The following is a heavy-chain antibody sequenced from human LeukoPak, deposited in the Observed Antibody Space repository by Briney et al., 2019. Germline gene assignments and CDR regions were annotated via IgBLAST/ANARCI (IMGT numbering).Heavy chain of an antibody. V-gene: IGHV4-59*08. Sequence: SETLSLTCTVSGGSISSYYWNWIRQPPGKGLEWIGYIYYSGSTNYNPSLKSRVTISVDTSKNQFSLKLSSVTATDTAVYYCARVNRMVPGYCSGGTCPGDYWGQGTLVTVSS. CDR3: ARVNRMVPGYCSGGTCPGDY. CDR1: GGSISSYY. D-gene: IGHD2-15*01. CDR2: IYYSGST. J-gene: IGHJ4*02.